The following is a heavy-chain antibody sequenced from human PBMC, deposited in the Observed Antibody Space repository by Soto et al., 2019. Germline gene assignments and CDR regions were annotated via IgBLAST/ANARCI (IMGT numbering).Heavy chain of an antibody. J-gene: IGHJ4*02. Sequence: QVQLVQSGAEVKKPGASVKLSCKTSGYTFTSYNINWVRQAPGQGLEWLGWISAHSGDTKYIEKVQGGITMTTDTSTRTGYMELWGLTPDDTAVYFCARDYGATSPDYFDYWGQGTLVTVSS. CDR3: ARDYGATSPDYFDY. V-gene: IGHV1-18*04. CDR2: ISAHSGDT. D-gene: IGHD4-17*01. CDR1: GYTFTSYN.